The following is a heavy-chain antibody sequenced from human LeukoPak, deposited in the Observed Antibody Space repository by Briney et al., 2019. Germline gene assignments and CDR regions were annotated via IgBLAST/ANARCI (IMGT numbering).Heavy chain of an antibody. CDR2: IIPIFGTA. Sequence: GAPVKVSCKASGGTFSSYAISWVRQAPGQGLEWMGGIIPIFGTANYAQKFQGRVTITADESTSTAYMELSSLRSEDTAVYYCARALSPLRFLEWLLKYWGQGTLVTVSS. CDR3: ARALSPLRFLEWLLKY. J-gene: IGHJ4*02. V-gene: IGHV1-69*13. CDR1: GGTFSSYA. D-gene: IGHD3-3*01.